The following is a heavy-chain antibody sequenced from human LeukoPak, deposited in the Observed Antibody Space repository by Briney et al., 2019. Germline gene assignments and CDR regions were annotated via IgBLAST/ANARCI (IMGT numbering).Heavy chain of an antibody. Sequence: VASVNVSCMPSLYTFTSYVISWVRPAPGQGLEWMGWLSAYNGNTSCAQKLQGRVTMTTDTSTSTAYMELRSLRSDDTAVYYCARLGYDYDSHGHYDYWGQGTLVIVSS. CDR1: LYTFTSYV. V-gene: IGHV1-18*01. CDR2: LSAYNGNT. CDR3: ARLGYDYDSHGHYDY. D-gene: IGHD3-22*01. J-gene: IGHJ4*02.